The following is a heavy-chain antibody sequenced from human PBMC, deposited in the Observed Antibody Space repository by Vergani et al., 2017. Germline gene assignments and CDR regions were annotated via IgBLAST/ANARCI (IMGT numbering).Heavy chain of an antibody. D-gene: IGHD3-22*01. V-gene: IGHV3-23*01. CDR3: AKDMITMIVVSAYYFDY. J-gene: IGHJ4*02. Sequence: VQLLESGGGLVQPGGSLRLSCAASGFTFSSYAMSWVRQAPGKGLEWVSAIIGSGGSTYYADSVKGRFNISRDNSKNTLYLQMNSLRAEDTAVYYCAKDMITMIVVSAYYFDYWGQGTLVTVSS. CDR1: GFTFSSYA. CDR2: IIGSGGST.